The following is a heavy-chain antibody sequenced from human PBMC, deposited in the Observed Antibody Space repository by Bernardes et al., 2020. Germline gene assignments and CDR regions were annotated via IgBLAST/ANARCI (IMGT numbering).Heavy chain of an antibody. CDR1: GDSISSSTYY. D-gene: IGHD2-15*01. CDR3: ARAGVVAAKRLGWFDP. J-gene: IGHJ5*02. V-gene: IGHV4-39*07. Sequence: SETLSLTCTVSGDSISSSTYYWGWIRQPPGKGLEWIGSIYFSGSTYYNPSLKSRVTISVDTSKNQFSLKLSSVTTADTAVYYCARAGVVAAKRLGWFDPWGQGTLVTVSS. CDR2: IYFSGST.